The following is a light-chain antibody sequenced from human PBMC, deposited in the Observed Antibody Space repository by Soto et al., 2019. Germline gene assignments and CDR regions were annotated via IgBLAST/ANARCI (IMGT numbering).Light chain of an antibody. CDR3: SSYTSSSTV. V-gene: IGLV2-14*01. Sequence: QSALTQPASVSGSPGQSITIYCTGSSSDIGGYKYVSWYQQHPGKAPKLMIYEVSNRPSGVSNRFSGSKSGNTASLTISGLQAEDEADYYCSSYTSSSTVFGTGTKLTVL. J-gene: IGLJ1*01. CDR2: EVS. CDR1: SSDIGGYKY.